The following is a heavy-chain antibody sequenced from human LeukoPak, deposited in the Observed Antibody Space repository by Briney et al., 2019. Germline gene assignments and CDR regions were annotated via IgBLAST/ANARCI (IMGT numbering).Heavy chain of an antibody. CDR1: GFTFSSYA. D-gene: IGHD2-21*02. CDR3: AKYYYSGDSPFDY. J-gene: IGHJ4*02. Sequence: PGGSLRLSCAASGFTFSSYAMTWVRQAPGKGLEWVPAISANSGSTYYADSVRGRFTISRDNSKNTLDLQMSSLRAEDTAIYYCAKYYYSGDSPFDYWGQGTLVTVSS. CDR2: ISANSGST. V-gene: IGHV3-23*01.